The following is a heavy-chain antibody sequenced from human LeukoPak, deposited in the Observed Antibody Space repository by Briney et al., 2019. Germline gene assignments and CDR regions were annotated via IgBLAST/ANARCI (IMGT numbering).Heavy chain of an antibody. V-gene: IGHV3-53*01. CDR2: IYSGGST. D-gene: IGHD5-12*01. CDR3: ARDPRRGYSGYDQLGWFDP. CDR1: GFTVSSNY. Sequence: PGGSLRLSSAASGFTVSSNYMSWVRQAPGKGLEWVSVIYSGGSTYYADSVKGRFTISRDNSKNTLYLQMNSLRAEDTAVYYCARDPRRGYSGYDQLGWFDPWGQGTLVTVSS. J-gene: IGHJ5*02.